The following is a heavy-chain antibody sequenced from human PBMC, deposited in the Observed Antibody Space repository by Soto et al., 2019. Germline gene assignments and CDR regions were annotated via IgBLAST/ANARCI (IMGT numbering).Heavy chain of an antibody. V-gene: IGHV3-33*01. J-gene: IGHJ2*01. CDR1: GFTFSSYG. D-gene: IGHD3-10*01. Sequence: QVQLVESGGGVVQPGRSLRLSCAASGFTFSSYGMHWVRQAPGKGLEWVAVIWYDGSNKYYADSVKGRFTISRDNSKNTLYLQMNSLRAEDTAVYYCARAIRGNWYFDLWGRGTLVTVSS. CDR2: IWYDGSNK. CDR3: ARAIRGNWYFDL.